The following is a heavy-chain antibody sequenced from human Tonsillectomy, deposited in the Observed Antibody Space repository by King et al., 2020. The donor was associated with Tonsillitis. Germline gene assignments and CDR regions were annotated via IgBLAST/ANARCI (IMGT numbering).Heavy chain of an antibody. Sequence: QLVQSGAEVKKPGSSVKVSCKASGGTFSRYGINWVRQAPGQGLEWMGGIIPIFDTANYAQNFQGRVTITADESTSTAYMELSSLRYEDTAVYYCARDLGYDSSGDYYFDYWGQGTLVTVSS. CDR1: GGTFSRYG. D-gene: IGHD3-22*01. CDR3: ARDLGYDSSGDYYFDY. J-gene: IGHJ4*02. CDR2: IIPIFDTA. V-gene: IGHV1-69*01.